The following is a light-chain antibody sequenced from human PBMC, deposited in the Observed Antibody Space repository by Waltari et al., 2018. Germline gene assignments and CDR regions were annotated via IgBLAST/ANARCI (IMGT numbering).Light chain of an antibody. V-gene: IGKV4-1*01. Sequence: DIVMTQSPDSLTVSLGERATIHCRSRQSLFYSPNKRNYLAWYQQKAGQSPKLLIYWASTRESGVPDRFSGSGSGTDSSLTISNLQAEDVAVYSCQQYYDSPLTFGGGTKVEIK. CDR3: QQYYDSPLT. CDR1: QSLFYSPNKRNY. J-gene: IGKJ4*01. CDR2: WAS.